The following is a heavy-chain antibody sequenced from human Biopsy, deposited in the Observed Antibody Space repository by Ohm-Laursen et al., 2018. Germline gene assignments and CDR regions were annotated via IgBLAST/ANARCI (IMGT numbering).Heavy chain of an antibody. CDR2: IYHTGIT. D-gene: IGHD3-10*01. CDR3: ARHSFGSGRDF. J-gene: IGHJ4*02. V-gene: IGHV4-39*01. Sequence: GTLSLTWAVTDGSISNIINYWGWIRQPLGKGLEWLGSIYHTGITDYNPSLKSRVTISVDTSNNQSSLKLSSLTAADTAVYYCARHSFGSGRDFWGQGTLVTVSS. CDR1: DGSISNIINY.